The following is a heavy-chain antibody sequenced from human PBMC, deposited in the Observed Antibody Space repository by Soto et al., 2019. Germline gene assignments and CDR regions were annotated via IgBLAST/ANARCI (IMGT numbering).Heavy chain of an antibody. J-gene: IGHJ6*02. Sequence: SETLSLTCTVSGDSISSADYYWSWIRQTPGKGLEWIGHIFYSGTTYYNPSLKSRLTISVDTSKNHFSLRLTSVTAADTAVYYCARDLWVEPELYYYGMHVWCQGTTVTVS. D-gene: IGHD1-1*01. CDR1: GDSISSADYY. CDR2: IFYSGTT. V-gene: IGHV4-30-4*01. CDR3: ARDLWVEPELYYYGMHV.